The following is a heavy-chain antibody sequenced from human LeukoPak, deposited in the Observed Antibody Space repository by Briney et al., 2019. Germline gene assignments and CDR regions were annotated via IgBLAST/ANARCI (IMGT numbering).Heavy chain of an antibody. Sequence: PSETLSLTCTVSGGSISRSSYYWGWIRQPPGKGLEWIGSMSYSGSTNYNPSLKSRVTISVDTSNNQFSLKLSSVTAADTAVYYCARQSGYYAPFDYWGQGILVTVSS. CDR1: GGSISRSSYY. CDR3: ARQSGYYAPFDY. J-gene: IGHJ4*02. D-gene: IGHD3-22*01. CDR2: MSYSGST. V-gene: IGHV4-39*01.